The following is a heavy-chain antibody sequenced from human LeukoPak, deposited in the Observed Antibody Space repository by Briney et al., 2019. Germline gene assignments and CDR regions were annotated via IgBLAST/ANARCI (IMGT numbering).Heavy chain of an antibody. V-gene: IGHV1-69*13. CDR1: VGTFNTYA. Sequence: SVTVSCKASVGTFNTYAISWVRPPPGQGLEGMGGIIPIFVTSNYAQKFQDRLTITADESTSTAYMELSSLRSADTAVYYCAREKSDAFDIWGQGTVVTVSS. CDR3: AREKSDAFDI. CDR2: IIPIFVTS. J-gene: IGHJ3*02.